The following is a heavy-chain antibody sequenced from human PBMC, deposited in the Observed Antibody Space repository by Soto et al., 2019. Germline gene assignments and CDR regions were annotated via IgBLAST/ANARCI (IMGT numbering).Heavy chain of an antibody. D-gene: IGHD7-27*01. V-gene: IGHV4-34*01. J-gene: IGHJ3*02. CDR3: ARGYTGDEAFDI. CDR2: INHSGST. Sequence: SQTLSLTCAVYGGSFSGYYWSWIRQPPWKGLEWIGEINHSGSTNYNPSLKSRVTISVDTSKNQFSRKLSSVTAADTALYYCARGYTGDEAFDIWGQGTMVTVSS. CDR1: GGSFSGYY.